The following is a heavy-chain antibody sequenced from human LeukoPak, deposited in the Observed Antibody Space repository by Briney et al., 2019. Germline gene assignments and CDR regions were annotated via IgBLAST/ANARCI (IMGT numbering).Heavy chain of an antibody. Sequence: ASVKVSCKASGYTFTSYALNWVRQAPGQGLEWMGWINPNSGGTNYAQRFQGRVTMTRDTSISTADMELSRLRSDDTAVYYCARGYSSSWYYFDYWGQGTLVTVSS. CDR2: INPNSGGT. V-gene: IGHV1-2*02. CDR1: GYTFTSYA. D-gene: IGHD6-13*01. J-gene: IGHJ4*02. CDR3: ARGYSSSWYYFDY.